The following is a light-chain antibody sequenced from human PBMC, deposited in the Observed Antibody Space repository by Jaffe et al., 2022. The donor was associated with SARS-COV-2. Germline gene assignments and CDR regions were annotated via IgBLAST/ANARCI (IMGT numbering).Light chain of an antibody. CDR1: SSDVGGYNY. CDR2: EVN. Sequence: QSALTQPASVSGSPGQSITISCTGTSSDVGGYNYVSWYQQHPGKAPKLMIYEVNNRPSGVPDRFSGSKSGNTASLTISGLQAEDEADYYCSSYTSSSTLYAFGTGTKVTVL. V-gene: IGLV2-14*01. J-gene: IGLJ1*01. CDR3: SSYTSSSTLYA.